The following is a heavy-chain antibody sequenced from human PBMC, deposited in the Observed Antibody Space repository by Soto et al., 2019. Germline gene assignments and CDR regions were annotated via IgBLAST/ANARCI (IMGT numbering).Heavy chain of an antibody. J-gene: IGHJ4*02. CDR1: GDSVSSTSAA. Sequence: QVQLQQSGPGLVQPSQTLSLTCAISGDSVSSTSAAWSWIRQSPSRGLEWLGRTYYRSKWSSDYAVSVKSRITINPDTSKNQFSLQLNSVTPEDTAVYYCARGSYYSGWVWGQGTLVTVSS. V-gene: IGHV6-1*01. D-gene: IGHD6-19*01. CDR3: ARGSYYSGWV. CDR2: TYYRSKWSS.